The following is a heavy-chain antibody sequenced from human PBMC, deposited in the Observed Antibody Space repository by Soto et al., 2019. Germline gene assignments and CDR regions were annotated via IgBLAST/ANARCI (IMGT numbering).Heavy chain of an antibody. Sequence: PGGSLRLSCAASGFTFSSYGMHWVRQAPGKGLEWVAVISYDGSNKYYADSVKGRFTISRDNSKNTLYLQMNSLRAEDTAVYYCAKGTPHTAMANIDYWGQGTLVTVSS. CDR2: ISYDGSNK. D-gene: IGHD5-18*01. J-gene: IGHJ4*02. V-gene: IGHV3-30*18. CDR3: AKGTPHTAMANIDY. CDR1: GFTFSSYG.